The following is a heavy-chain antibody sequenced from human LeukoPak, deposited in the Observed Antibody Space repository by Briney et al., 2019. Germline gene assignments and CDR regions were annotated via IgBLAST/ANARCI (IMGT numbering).Heavy chain of an antibody. V-gene: IGHV3-74*01. CDR3: ARGPRSANFFAGDY. CDR1: GFTFSSHW. D-gene: IGHD2/OR15-2a*01. J-gene: IGHJ4*02. CDR2: INGDGGGT. Sequence: GGSLRLSCAASGFTFSSHWMHWVRPVPGKGLVWVSRINGDGGGTTYADSVKGRFTISRDNTKNTLYLQMNSLRAEDTAVYYCARGPRSANFFAGDYWGQGTLVTVSS.